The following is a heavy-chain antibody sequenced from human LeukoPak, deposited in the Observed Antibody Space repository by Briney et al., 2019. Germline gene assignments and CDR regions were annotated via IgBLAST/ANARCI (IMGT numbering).Heavy chain of an antibody. D-gene: IGHD3-22*01. CDR1: GGSISSSSYY. V-gene: IGHV4-39*01. CDR2: IYYSGST. CDR3: ATSYYYDSSGYFDY. Sequence: SETLSLTCTVSGGSISSSSYYWGWIRQPPGKGLGWIVSIYYSGSTYYNPSLKSRLTISVDTSKNQFSLKLSSVTAADTAVYYCATSYYYDSSGYFDYWGQGTLVTVSS. J-gene: IGHJ4*02.